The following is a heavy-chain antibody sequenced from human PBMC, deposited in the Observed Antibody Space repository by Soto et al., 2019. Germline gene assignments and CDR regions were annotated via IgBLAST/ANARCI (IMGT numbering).Heavy chain of an antibody. D-gene: IGHD2-2*01. CDR2: MNPNSGNT. Sequence: QVQLVQSGAEVKKPGASVKVSCKASGYTFTSYDINWVRLATGQGLEWMGWMNPNSGNTAYAQKFQGRVTMTRNTPITTAYMELTSLRSEDTAVYYCAILKPAHAVAWAHGTLVTVSS. CDR1: GYTFTSYD. J-gene: IGHJ1*01. CDR3: AILKPAHAVA. V-gene: IGHV1-8*01.